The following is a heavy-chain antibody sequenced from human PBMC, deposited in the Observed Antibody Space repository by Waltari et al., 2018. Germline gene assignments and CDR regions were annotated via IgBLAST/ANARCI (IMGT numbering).Heavy chain of an antibody. Sequence: QVQLQQWGAGLLKPSETLSLTCAVYGGSFSGYYWSWIRQPPGKGLEWIGENNHSVSTNYNPSLKSRVTISVDTSKNQFSLKLSSVTAADTAVYYCARSWKYYYGSGSYYPDAFDIWGQGTMVTVSS. CDR2: NNHSVST. J-gene: IGHJ3*02. D-gene: IGHD3-10*01. V-gene: IGHV4-34*01. CDR3: ARSWKYYYGSGSYYPDAFDI. CDR1: GGSFSGYY.